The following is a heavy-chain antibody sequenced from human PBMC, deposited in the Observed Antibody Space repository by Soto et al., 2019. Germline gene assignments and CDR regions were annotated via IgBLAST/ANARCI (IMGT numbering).Heavy chain of an antibody. CDR3: ARGYFDSGHGYDL. Sequence: LGESLKISWKGAGHMFKNHWSGCFRQTAGKGLEWMGLIFTRDSETKTSPSFQGHVSFSVDNSINTVYLQWTSLKTTDTGIYFCARGYFDSGHGYDLWGQGTLVTVSS. CDR1: GHMFKNHW. J-gene: IGHJ5*02. V-gene: IGHV5-51*01. CDR2: IFTRDSET. D-gene: IGHD3-10*01.